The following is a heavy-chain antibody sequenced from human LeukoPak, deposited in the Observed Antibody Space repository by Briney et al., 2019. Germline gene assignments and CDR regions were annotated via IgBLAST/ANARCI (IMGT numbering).Heavy chain of an antibody. Sequence: PGGSLRLSCAASGFTFRDHYMSWIRQAPGQGLEWISYISPSGSSIYYADSVKGRFTISRDNAKNSLNLQMNSLRAEDTAMYYCARGHYGMDVWGQGTTVTVSS. J-gene: IGHJ6*02. CDR3: ARGHYGMDV. V-gene: IGHV3-11*01. CDR1: GFTFRDHY. CDR2: ISPSGSSI.